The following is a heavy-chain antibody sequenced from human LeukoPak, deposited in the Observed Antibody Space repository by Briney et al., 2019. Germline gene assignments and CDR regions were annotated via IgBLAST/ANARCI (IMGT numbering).Heavy chain of an antibody. Sequence: GGSLRLSCAASGFTFSSYGMHWVRQAPGKGREWVAVIWYDGSKKYYADSVKGRFTISRDNSKNTQYLQMNSLRGEDTAVYYCARGPGYSSSWYWFDPWGQGTLVTVSS. CDR1: GFTFSSYG. CDR2: IWYDGSKK. CDR3: ARGPGYSSSWYWFDP. D-gene: IGHD6-13*01. V-gene: IGHV3-33*01. J-gene: IGHJ5*02.